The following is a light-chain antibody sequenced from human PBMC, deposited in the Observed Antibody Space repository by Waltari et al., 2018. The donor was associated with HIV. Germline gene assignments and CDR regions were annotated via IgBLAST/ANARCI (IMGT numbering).Light chain of an antibody. V-gene: IGLV2-14*01. Sequence: QSALTQPASVSGSPGQSIPISCTGTSSDIRGYHHVSWYQQHPGKVPKLLLYDVTIRPSGVSYRFSGSKSGNTASLTISGLQAEDEADYYCSSYTSSSTYVFGTGTKVTVL. J-gene: IGLJ1*01. CDR3: SSYTSSSTYV. CDR1: SSDIRGYHH. CDR2: DVT.